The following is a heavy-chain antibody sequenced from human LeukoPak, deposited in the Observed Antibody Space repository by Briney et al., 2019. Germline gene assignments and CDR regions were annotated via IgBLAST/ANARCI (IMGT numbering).Heavy chain of an antibody. CDR1: GGSLSGYY. D-gene: IGHD3-10*01. Sequence: SETLSLTCAVYGGSLSGYYWSWIRQPPGRGLEWIGEINRSGSANYNPSLKSRVTVSIDTSKNQFSLQLNSVTPEDTAVYYCARENTLVRGTRNPFDYWGRGTLVTVSS. CDR3: ARENTLVRGTRNPFDY. CDR2: INRSGSA. V-gene: IGHV4-34*01. J-gene: IGHJ4*02.